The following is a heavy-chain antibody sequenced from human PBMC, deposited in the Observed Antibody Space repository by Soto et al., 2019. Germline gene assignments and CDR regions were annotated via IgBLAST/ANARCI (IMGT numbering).Heavy chain of an antibody. D-gene: IGHD3-10*01. J-gene: IGHJ6*02. CDR1: GFTFSSYG. V-gene: IGHV3-30*03. Sequence: GGSLRLSCAASGFTFSSYGMHWVRQAPCKGLEWVAVISYDGSNKYYADSVKGRFTISRDNSKNTLYLQMNSLRAEDTAVYYCARNYGSGSYYNYGMDVWGQGTTVTVSS. CDR2: ISYDGSNK. CDR3: ARNYGSGSYYNYGMDV.